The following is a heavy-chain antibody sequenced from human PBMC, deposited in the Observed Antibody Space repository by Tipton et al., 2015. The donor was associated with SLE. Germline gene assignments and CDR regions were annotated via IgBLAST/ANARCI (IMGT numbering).Heavy chain of an antibody. CDR1: GYTFTSYG. D-gene: IGHD3-3*01. J-gene: IGHJ4*01. Sequence: QLVQSGDEVKQPGASVKVSCKASGYTFTSYGITWVRQAPGQGLEWMGWISTYNGATDYAHNFRGRVTMTRDTSTTTAYMELRSLRFEDTALYYCARGEWSIGFDYWGQGSLVTVSS. CDR3: ARGEWSIGFDY. V-gene: IGHV1-18*01. CDR2: ISTYNGAT.